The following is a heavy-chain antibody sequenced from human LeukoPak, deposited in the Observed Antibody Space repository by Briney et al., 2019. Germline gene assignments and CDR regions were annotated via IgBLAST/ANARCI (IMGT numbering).Heavy chain of an antibody. Sequence: SETLSLTCTVSGVSISNYYWSWIRQPPGKGLEWIGYIYYSGSTNYNPSLKSRVTISVDRTKNHFSLKLSSVTAADTAVYYCARGTLLWFGEPFDYWGQGTLVTVSS. J-gene: IGHJ4*02. CDR2: IYYSGST. CDR3: ARGTLLWFGEPFDY. CDR1: GVSISNYY. D-gene: IGHD3-10*01. V-gene: IGHV4-59*01.